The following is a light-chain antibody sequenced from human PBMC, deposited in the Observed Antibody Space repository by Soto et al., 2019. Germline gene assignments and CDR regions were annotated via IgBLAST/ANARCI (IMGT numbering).Light chain of an antibody. CDR1: QSISSW. V-gene: IGKV1-5*03. Sequence: DIQMTQSPSTLSASVGDRVTITCRASQSISSWLAWYQQKPGKAPKLLIYKASSLESGVPSRFSGSGSGTESTLTLSSLHPDDFANYYCQQYNSYHWTFGQGTKGEIK. CDR2: KAS. J-gene: IGKJ1*01. CDR3: QQYNSYHWT.